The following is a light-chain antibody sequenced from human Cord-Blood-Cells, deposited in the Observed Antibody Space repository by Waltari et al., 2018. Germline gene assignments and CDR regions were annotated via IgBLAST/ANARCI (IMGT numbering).Light chain of an antibody. CDR2: EVS. J-gene: IGLJ1*01. CDR3: CSYAGSSTLPYV. V-gene: IGLV2-23*01. CDR1: SSDVGSYNL. Sequence: QSALTQPASVSGSPGQSITISCTGTSSDVGSYNLVPWYQQHPGKAPKLMIYEVSKRPSGVSNRFSGSKSGNTASLTISGLQAEDEADYYCCSYAGSSTLPYVFGTGTKVTVL.